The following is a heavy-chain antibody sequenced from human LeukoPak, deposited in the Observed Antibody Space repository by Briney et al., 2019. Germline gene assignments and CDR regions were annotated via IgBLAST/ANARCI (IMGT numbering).Heavy chain of an antibody. Sequence: GGSLRLSCAASGFTFSGYAMTWVRQAPGKGLAWVSSISGSGGSTDYADSAKGRFTHSRDKSKNTLYLQMNSLTAEDTGKYYCAKGTANWGRYNMDVWGQGTTVSVSS. CDR2: ISGSGGST. D-gene: IGHD7-27*01. J-gene: IGHJ6*02. V-gene: IGHV3-23*01. CDR1: GFTFSGYA. CDR3: AKGTANWGRYNMDV.